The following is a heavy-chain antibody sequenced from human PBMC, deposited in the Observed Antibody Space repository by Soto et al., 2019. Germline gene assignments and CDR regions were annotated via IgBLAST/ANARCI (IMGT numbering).Heavy chain of an antibody. CDR2: IYHSGYT. J-gene: IGHJ6*02. CDR1: GGSISSGGYH. V-gene: IGHV4-31*03. Sequence: SETLSLTCTVSGGSISSGGYHWTWIRQHPGKGLEWIAYIYHSGYTFYNPSLKSRVTMSVDTSKNQFSLKLRSVTAADTAVYYCAKWEGLGSDYYYYAMDVWGQGTTVTV. CDR3: AKWEGLGSDYYYYAMDV. D-gene: IGHD1-26*01.